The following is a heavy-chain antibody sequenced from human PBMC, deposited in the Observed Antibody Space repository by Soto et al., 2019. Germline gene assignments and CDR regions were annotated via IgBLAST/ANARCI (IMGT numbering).Heavy chain of an antibody. CDR2: IRSKAYGGTT. D-gene: IGHD3-3*01. V-gene: IGHV3-49*03. CDR1: VFTFGDYA. J-gene: IGHJ4*02. Sequence: SXGSLRLSCTSSVFTFGDYAMSCFRHSPGKWLEWVGFIRSKAYGGTTEYAASVKGRFTISRDDSKSIAYLQMNSLKTEDTTVYYCTRGPYYDFWSGYGEGFEYWGQGTLGTVSS. CDR3: TRGPYYDFWSGYGEGFEY.